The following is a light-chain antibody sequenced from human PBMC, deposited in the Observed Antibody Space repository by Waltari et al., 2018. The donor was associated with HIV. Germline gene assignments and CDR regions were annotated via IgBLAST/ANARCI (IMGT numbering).Light chain of an antibody. V-gene: IGLV1-44*01. CDR2: SNN. CDR1: SSNIGSNT. CDR3: AAWDGSLNGHVV. Sequence: QSVLTETPSASGTPGQRVTISCSGSSSNIGSNTVNWYQQLPGTAPKLLIYSNNQRPSGVPDRFSSSKSGTSASLAISGLQSEDEADYYCAAWDGSLNGHVVFGGGTKLTVL. J-gene: IGLJ2*01.